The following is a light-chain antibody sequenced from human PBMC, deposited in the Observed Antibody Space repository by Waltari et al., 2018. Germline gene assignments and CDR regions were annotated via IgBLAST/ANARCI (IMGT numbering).Light chain of an antibody. Sequence: EIVLTQSPGTLSLSPGERATLSCRASQRVSKYLAWYQQKPGQAPRLLTYDASTRATGIPDRFSGSGWGTDFSLTISRLEPEDFAVYYCQKYGTLPATFGQGTKVQ. CDR1: QRVSKY. J-gene: IGKJ1*01. V-gene: IGKV3-20*01. CDR2: DAS. CDR3: QKYGTLPAT.